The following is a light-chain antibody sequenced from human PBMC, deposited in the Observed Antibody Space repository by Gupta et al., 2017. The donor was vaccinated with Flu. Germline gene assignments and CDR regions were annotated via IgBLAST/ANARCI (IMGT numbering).Light chain of an antibody. Sequence: DFVMTQSPLSLPVTPGEPASISCRSSQSLMHANGYNYLDWYLQKPGQSPQLMIYLGSNRASGGTDRFSGSGEGTEFTLKSSRGEAEDGGVYYCRQDLQPSAFGQGTKLDIK. CDR1: QSLMHANGYNY. V-gene: IGKV2-28*01. CDR2: LGS. CDR3: RQDLQPSA. J-gene: IGKJ2*01.